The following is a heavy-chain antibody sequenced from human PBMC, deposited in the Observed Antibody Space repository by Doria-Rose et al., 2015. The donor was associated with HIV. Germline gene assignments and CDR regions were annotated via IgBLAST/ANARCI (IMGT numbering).Heavy chain of an antibody. Sequence: EVQLLESGGGLVQPGRSLRLSCVGSGFSFESYAMHWVRLAPGKGLEWVAGISWDSGEQGNADTCERRFTISRDNAKKSVYLEMRSLRPEDTAFYYCAKAPIIGPKYYFYMDVWGKGTSVTVSS. CDR1: GFSFESYA. CDR3: AKAPIIGPKYYFYMDV. CDR2: ISWDSGEQ. V-gene: IGHV3-9*01. J-gene: IGHJ6*03. D-gene: IGHD3-3*01.